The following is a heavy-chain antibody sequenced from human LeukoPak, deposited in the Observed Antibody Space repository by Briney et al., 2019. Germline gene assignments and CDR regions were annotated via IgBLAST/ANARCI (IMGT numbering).Heavy chain of an antibody. J-gene: IGHJ4*02. CDR2: ISSSSSYI. V-gene: IGHV3-21*01. CDR1: GFTFSSYS. D-gene: IGHD2-15*01. CDR3: ARVSGGGWPSESQYYFDY. Sequence: PGGSLRLSCAASGFTFSSYSMNWVRQAPGKGLEWVSSISSSSSYIYYADSVKGRFTISRDNAKNSLYLQMNSLRAEDTAVYYCARVSGGGWPSESQYYFDYWGQGTLVTVSS.